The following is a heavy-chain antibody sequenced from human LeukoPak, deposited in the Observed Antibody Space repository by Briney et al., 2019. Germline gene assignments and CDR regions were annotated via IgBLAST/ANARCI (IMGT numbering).Heavy chain of an antibody. D-gene: IGHD3-10*01. CDR3: ARVDRVYGSGSYPQPHFDY. Sequence: ASVKVSCKASGYTFTGYYMHCVRQSPGQGLECMGWINPNSGGTNYAQKFQGSVTMTRDTSISTAYMELSRLRSDDTAVYYCARVDRVYGSGSYPQPHFDYWGQGTLVTVSS. CDR2: INPNSGGT. V-gene: IGHV1-2*02. CDR1: GYTFTGYY. J-gene: IGHJ4*02.